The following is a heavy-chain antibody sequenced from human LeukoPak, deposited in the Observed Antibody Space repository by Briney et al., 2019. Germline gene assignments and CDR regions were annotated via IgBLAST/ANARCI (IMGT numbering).Heavy chain of an antibody. CDR3: AITPGFGEFYMDV. D-gene: IGHD3-10*01. CDR2: ISYDGSNE. J-gene: IGHJ6*03. Sequence: GGSLRLSCAASGFTFSSYVMHWVRQAPGKGLEWVAIISYDGSNEYYADSVKGRFTISRDNAKNSPYLQMNSLRAEDTAVYYCAITPGFGEFYMDVWGKGTTVTISS. V-gene: IGHV3-30*04. CDR1: GFTFSSYV.